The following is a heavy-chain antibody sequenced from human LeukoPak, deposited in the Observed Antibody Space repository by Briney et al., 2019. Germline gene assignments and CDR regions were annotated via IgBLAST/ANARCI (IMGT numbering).Heavy chain of an antibody. CDR1: GGSLSSGTYY. Sequence: SQTLSLTCTGSGGSLSSGTYYWSCIRQPPGKGMEWVGYIYCRGSTNYSPSLKSRVTISVDTSKNQLSLKLSSVTAADTAVYYCARDRVRGNSNPFFDYWGQGTLVTVSS. J-gene: IGHJ4*02. V-gene: IGHV4-61*01. CDR3: ARDRVRGNSNPFFDY. D-gene: IGHD4-11*01. CDR2: IYCRGST.